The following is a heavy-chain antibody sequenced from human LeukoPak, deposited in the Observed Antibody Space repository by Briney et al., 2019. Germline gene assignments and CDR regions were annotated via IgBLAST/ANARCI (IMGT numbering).Heavy chain of an antibody. D-gene: IGHD1-26*01. CDR3: AKDYGGSYYSWYFDL. V-gene: IGHV3-23*01. J-gene: IGHJ2*01. Sequence: GGSLRLSCAASGFTVSSNYMSWVRQAPGKGLEWVSAISGSGGSTYYADSVKGRFTISRDNSKNTLYLQMNSLRAEDTAVYYCAKDYGGSYYSWYFDLWGRGTLVTVSS. CDR2: ISGSGGST. CDR1: GFTVSSNY.